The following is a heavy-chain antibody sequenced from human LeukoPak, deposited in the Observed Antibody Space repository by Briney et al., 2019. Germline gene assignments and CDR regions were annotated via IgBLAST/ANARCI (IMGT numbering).Heavy chain of an antibody. V-gene: IGHV4-39*01. D-gene: IGHD2-2*01. CDR2: IYYSGST. J-gene: IGHJ4*02. CDR1: GGSISSSSYY. CDR3: APIVVVPAAMPVQFDY. Sequence: SETLSLTCTVSGGSISSSSYYCGWIRQPPGKGLEWIGSIYYSGSTYYNPSLKSRVTISVDTSKNQFSLKLSSVTAADTAVYYCAPIVVVPAAMPVQFDYWGQGTLVTVS.